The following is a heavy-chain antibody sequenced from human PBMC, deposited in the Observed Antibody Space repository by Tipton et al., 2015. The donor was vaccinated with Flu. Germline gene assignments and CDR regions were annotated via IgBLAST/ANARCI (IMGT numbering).Heavy chain of an antibody. CDR2: IYYSGST. Sequence: TLSLTCIVSGGSISSGSYYWGWIRQPPGKGLEWIGSIYYSGSTYNNPSLKSRVTMSVDRSRNQFSLKLSSVTAADTAVYFCARIGGSYYYLNSWGQGRLVTVSS. D-gene: IGHD1-26*01. CDR3: ARIGGSYYYLNS. V-gene: IGHV4-39*07. CDR1: GGSISSGSYY. J-gene: IGHJ4*02.